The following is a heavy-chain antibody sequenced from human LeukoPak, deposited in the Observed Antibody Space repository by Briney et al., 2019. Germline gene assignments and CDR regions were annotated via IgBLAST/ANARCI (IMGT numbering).Heavy chain of an antibody. V-gene: IGHV1-18*01. CDR1: GYTFTNYG. Sequence: ASVKVSCKASGYTFTNYGISWVRQAPGQGLEWMGWISAYNGDTNYAQKLQGRVTMTTDTSTSTAYMELRSLRSDDTAVYYCARSRLHDYIIEYYFDYWGQGTLVTVSS. D-gene: IGHD4-11*01. CDR2: ISAYNGDT. J-gene: IGHJ4*02. CDR3: ARSRLHDYIIEYYFDY.